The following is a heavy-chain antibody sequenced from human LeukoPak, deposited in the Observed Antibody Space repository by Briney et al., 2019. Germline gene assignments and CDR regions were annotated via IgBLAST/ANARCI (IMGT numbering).Heavy chain of an antibody. CDR3: ARAGYYDFWSGYLNWFDP. D-gene: IGHD3-3*01. CDR1: GVSFSGYY. J-gene: IGHJ5*02. V-gene: IGHV4-34*01. CDR2: INHSGST. Sequence: ESSETLSLTCAVYGVSFSGYYWSWIRQPPGKGLEWIGEINHSGSTNYNPSLKSRVTISVDTSKNQFSLKLSSVTAADTAVYYCARAGYYDFWSGYLNWFDPWGQGTLVTVSS.